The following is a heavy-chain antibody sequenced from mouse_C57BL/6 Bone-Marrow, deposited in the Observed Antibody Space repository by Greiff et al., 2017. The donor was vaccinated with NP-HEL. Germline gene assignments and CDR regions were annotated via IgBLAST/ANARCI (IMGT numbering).Heavy chain of an antibody. CDR3: ARDQDYYGSSFYFDY. V-gene: IGHV5-16*01. CDR2: INYDGSST. CDR1: GFTFSDYY. D-gene: IGHD1-1*01. J-gene: IGHJ2*01. Sequence: EVKLMESEGGLVQPGSSMKLSCTASGFTFSDYYMAWVRQVPEKGLEWVANINYDGSSTYYLDSLKSRFIISRDNAKNILYLQMSSLKSEDTATYYCARDQDYYGSSFYFDYWGQGTTLTVSS.